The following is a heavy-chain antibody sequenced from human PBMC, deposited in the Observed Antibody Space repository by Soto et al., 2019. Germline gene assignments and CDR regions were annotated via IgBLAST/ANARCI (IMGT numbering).Heavy chain of an antibody. CDR3: ARGPRGIPGYSYGPHYYYYGIDV. Sequence: GASVKVSCKASGGTFSSYAISWVRQAPGQGLEWMGGIIPIFGTANYAQKFQGRVTITADESTSTAYMELSSLRSEDTAVYYCARGPRGIPGYSYGPHYYYYGIDVWGQGTTVTVSS. CDR2: IIPIFGTA. CDR1: GGTFSSYA. V-gene: IGHV1-69*13. J-gene: IGHJ6*02. D-gene: IGHD5-18*01.